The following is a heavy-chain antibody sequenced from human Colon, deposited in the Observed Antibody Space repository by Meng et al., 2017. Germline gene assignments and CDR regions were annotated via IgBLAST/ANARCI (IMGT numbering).Heavy chain of an antibody. CDR1: SGPFSGYY. J-gene: IGHJ4*02. CDR3: SSLFTLDY. D-gene: IGHD3-10*01. Sequence: QVPLQQWGPGLLKPSVTLTLPCAINSGPFSGYYWSWIRQAPGKGLEWIWEINHSGDTHYNPSLKSRVSMSFDTSKQQLSLHLSSVTAADTAVYYCSSLFTLDYWGPGTLVTVSS. V-gene: IGHV4-34*02. CDR2: INHSGDT.